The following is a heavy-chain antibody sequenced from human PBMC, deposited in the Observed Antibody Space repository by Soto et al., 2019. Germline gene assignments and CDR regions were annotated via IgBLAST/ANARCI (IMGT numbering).Heavy chain of an antibody. V-gene: IGHV3-74*01. CDR2: IYNDGSRT. Sequence: EVQLVESGGGLVQPGGSLRLSCAASGFTFSNYWMHWVRQAPGKGLVWVSRIYNDGSRTNYAESVKGRFTISRDNTKNTLYLQMDSLSAEDTAVYYCARELKVVDPIQTDAFDIWGQWTRVTVSS. CDR1: GFTFSNYW. J-gene: IGHJ3*02. CDR3: ARELKVVDPIQTDAFDI. D-gene: IGHD2-15*01.